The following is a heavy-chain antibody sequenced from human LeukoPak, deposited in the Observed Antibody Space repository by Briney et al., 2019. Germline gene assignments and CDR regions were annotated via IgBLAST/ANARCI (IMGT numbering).Heavy chain of an antibody. D-gene: IGHD1-1*01. CDR3: AKDSGTCCHYFDY. J-gene: IGHJ4*02. CDR1: GFTFSRYE. V-gene: IGHV3-48*03. Sequence: GGSLRLSCAASGFTFSRYEINWFRQAPGKGLEWVAFINVGGSIMYYADSVKGRFTISRDNAKNSLYLQMNSLRAEDTAIYYCAKDSGTCCHYFDYWGQGTLVTVSS. CDR2: INVGGSIM.